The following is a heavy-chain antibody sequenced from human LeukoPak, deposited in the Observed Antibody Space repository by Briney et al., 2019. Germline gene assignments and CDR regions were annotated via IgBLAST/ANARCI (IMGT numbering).Heavy chain of an antibody. D-gene: IGHD1-26*01. CDR1: GFTFSSYA. Sequence: GGSLRLSCAASGFTFSSYAMNWVRQVPGKGLEWVSSLSGRGRNTNYADSVKGRFTVSRDSSNDIAYLHMNSLRAEDTAVYYCARGRYTGDYLSEFWGQGTLVTVSS. CDR2: LSGRGRNT. J-gene: IGHJ4*02. V-gene: IGHV3-23*01. CDR3: ARGRYTGDYLSEF.